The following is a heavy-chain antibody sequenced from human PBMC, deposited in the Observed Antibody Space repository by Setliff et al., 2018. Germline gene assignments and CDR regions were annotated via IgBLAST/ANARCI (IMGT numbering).Heavy chain of an antibody. V-gene: IGHV5-51*01. CDR2: IYPGNADT. D-gene: IGHD1-26*01. CDR1: GYSFTDYW. J-gene: IGHJ4*02. CDR3: AIGGVQRRSSGTYFWN. Sequence: GESLKISCKGSGYSFTDYWIAWVRQTPGKGLEWMGTIYPGNADTRYSPSFQGQVTISTDTSINTAFLQWNSLRAEDTAVYYCAIGGVQRRSSGTYFWNWGQGTLVTVSS.